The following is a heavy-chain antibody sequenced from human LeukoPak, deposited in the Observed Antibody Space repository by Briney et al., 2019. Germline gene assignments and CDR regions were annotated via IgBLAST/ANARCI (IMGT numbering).Heavy chain of an antibody. Sequence: GGSLRLSCAASGFTFSSYAMSWVRQAPGKGLEWVSAISGSGGSTYYADSVKGRFTISRDNSKNTLYLQMNSLRAEDTAVYYCARGGKDDILTGYYDPSGYWGQGTLVTVSS. J-gene: IGHJ4*02. CDR1: GFTFSSYA. V-gene: IGHV3-23*01. CDR2: ISGSGGST. D-gene: IGHD3-9*01. CDR3: ARGGKDDILTGYYDPSGY.